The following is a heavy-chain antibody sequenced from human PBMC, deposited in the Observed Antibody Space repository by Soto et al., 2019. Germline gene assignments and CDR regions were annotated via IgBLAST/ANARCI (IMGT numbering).Heavy chain of an antibody. J-gene: IGHJ4*02. Sequence: ASVKVSWKASVYTFTSYAMHWVRQAPGQRLEWMGWINAGNGNTKYSQKFQGRVTITRDTSASTAYMELSSLRSEDTAVYYCARGSTDSYPGSRIFDFWGRGTLVTVSS. CDR1: VYTFTSYA. CDR2: INAGNGNT. V-gene: IGHV1-3*01. D-gene: IGHD3-10*01. CDR3: ARGSTDSYPGSRIFDF.